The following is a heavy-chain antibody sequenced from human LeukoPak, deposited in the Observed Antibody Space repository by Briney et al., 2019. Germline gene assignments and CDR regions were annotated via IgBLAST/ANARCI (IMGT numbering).Heavy chain of an antibody. CDR3: ARDLSDLYYDFWSGGPSDDFAFDI. Sequence: PGGSLRLSCAASGFTFSSYWMSWVRQAPGKGLEWVANIKQDGSEKYYVDSVKGRFTISRDNAKNSLYLQMNSLRAEDTAVYYCARDLSDLYYDFWSGGPSDDFAFDIWGQGTMVTVPS. V-gene: IGHV3-7*01. CDR1: GFTFSSYW. J-gene: IGHJ3*02. D-gene: IGHD3-3*01. CDR2: IKQDGSEK.